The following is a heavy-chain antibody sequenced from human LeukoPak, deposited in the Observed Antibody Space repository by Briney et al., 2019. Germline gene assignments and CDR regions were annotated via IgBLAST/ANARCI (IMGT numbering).Heavy chain of an antibody. D-gene: IGHD4-11*01. V-gene: IGHV3-53*01. J-gene: IGHJ5*02. CDR2: IYSDGST. Sequence: GGSLRLSCAASGFTVSSDYTSWVRQAPGKGLEWVSVIYSDGSTYYADSVKGRFSISRDSSKNTLYLQMNSLRAEDTAVYYCASHTVSRSPRGQGTLVTVSS. CDR3: ASHTVSRSP. CDR1: GFTVSSDY.